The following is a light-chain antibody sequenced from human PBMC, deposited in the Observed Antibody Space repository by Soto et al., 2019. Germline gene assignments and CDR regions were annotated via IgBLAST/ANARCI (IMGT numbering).Light chain of an antibody. CDR1: QSVSSSY. J-gene: IGKJ3*01. CDR2: GAS. CDR3: QQYGSSPRIT. Sequence: EIVLTQSPGTLSLSPGERATLSCRASQSVSSSYLAWYQQQPGQAPRLLIYGASSRATGIPDRFSGSGSGTDFTLTISRLEPEDFAVYSCQQYGSSPRITFGPGTKVDIK. V-gene: IGKV3-20*01.